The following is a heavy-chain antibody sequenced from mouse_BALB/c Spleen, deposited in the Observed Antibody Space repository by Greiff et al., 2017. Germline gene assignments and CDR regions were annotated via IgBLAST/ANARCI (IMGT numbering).Heavy chain of an antibody. CDR2: ISSGSSTI. D-gene: IGHD2-13*01. Sequence: EVMLVESGGGLVQPGGSRKLSCAASGFTFSSFGMHWVRQAPEKGLEWVAYISSGSSTIYYADTVKGRFTISRDNPKNTLFLQMTSLRSEDTAMYYCARWYGEAMDYWGQGTSVTVSS. CDR3: ARWYGEAMDY. V-gene: IGHV5-17*02. J-gene: IGHJ4*01. CDR1: GFTFSSFG.